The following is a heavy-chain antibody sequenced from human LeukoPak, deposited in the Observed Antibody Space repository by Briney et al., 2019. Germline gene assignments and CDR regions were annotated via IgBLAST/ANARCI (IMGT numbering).Heavy chain of an antibody. CDR2: IIPIFGTA. Sequence: ASVKVSCKASGGTFSSYAISWVRQAPGQGLEWMGGIIPIFGTANYAQKFQGRVTITTDESTGTAYMELSSLRSEDTAVYYCARGSDCSSTSCYTAYYYMDVWGKGTTVTVSS. CDR3: ARGSDCSSTSCYTAYYYMDV. CDR1: GGTFSSYA. J-gene: IGHJ6*03. V-gene: IGHV1-69*05. D-gene: IGHD2-2*02.